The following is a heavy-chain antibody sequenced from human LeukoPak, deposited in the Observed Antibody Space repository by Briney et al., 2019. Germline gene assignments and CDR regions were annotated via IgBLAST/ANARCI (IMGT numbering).Heavy chain of an antibody. J-gene: IGHJ4*02. CDR1: GLTFSNAW. Sequence: GGSLRLSCAASGLTFSNAWMSWVRQAPGKGLEWISYIGISSGNTKYADSVKGRFTISGDKAKNSVYLQMNSLRVEDTAVYYCARDTKYAFDNWGQGTLVTVSS. CDR3: ARDTKYAFDN. V-gene: IGHV3-11*06. CDR2: IGISSGNT. D-gene: IGHD2-2*01.